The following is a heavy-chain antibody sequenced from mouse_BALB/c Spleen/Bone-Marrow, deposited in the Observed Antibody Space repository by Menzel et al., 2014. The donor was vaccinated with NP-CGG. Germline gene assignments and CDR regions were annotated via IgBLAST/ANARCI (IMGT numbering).Heavy chain of an antibody. CDR2: INPNIGGT. CDR3: ARGRFAY. CDR1: GYTFTEYT. Sequence: VQLQQSGPELVKPGASVKISCKTSGYTFTEYTIHWVKQSHGKSLEWLGNINPNIGGTTYNQKFKGKATLTVDMSSSTAYMDLRSLTSEDSAVYYCARGRFAYWGQGTLVTVSA. V-gene: IGHV1-18*01. J-gene: IGHJ3*01.